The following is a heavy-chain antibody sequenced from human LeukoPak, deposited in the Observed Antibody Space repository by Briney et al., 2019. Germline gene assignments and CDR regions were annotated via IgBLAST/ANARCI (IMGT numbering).Heavy chain of an antibody. V-gene: IGHV1-8*03. D-gene: IGHD3-3*01. CDR3: ARVSYDFWSGYSDFDY. Sequence: ASVKVSCKASGYTFTSYDINWVRQDTGQGLEWMGWMNPNSGNTSYAQKFQGRVTITRNTSISTAYMELSSLRSEDTAVYYCARVSYDFWSGYSDFDYWGQGTLVTVSS. CDR1: GYTFTSYD. J-gene: IGHJ4*02. CDR2: MNPNSGNT.